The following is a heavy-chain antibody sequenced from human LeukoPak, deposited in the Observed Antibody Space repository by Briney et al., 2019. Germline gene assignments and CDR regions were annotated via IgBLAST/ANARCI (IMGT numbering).Heavy chain of an antibody. CDR1: GGSISSGSYY. V-gene: IGHV4-61*02. CDR2: IYTSGST. Sequence: SETLSLTCTVSGGSISSGSYYWSWIRQPAGKGLEWIGRIYTSGSTNYNPSLKSRVTISVDTSKNQFSLKLSSVTAADTAVYYCARGTVRPYWGQGTLVTVSS. J-gene: IGHJ4*02. D-gene: IGHD3-10*01. CDR3: ARGTVRPY.